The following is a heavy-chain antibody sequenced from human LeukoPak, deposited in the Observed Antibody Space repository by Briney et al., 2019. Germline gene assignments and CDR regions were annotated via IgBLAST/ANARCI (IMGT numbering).Heavy chain of an antibody. CDR2: IYDTGNT. CDR1: GGSIRSYY. V-gene: IGHV4-59*01. J-gene: IGHJ4*02. Sequence: PSETLSLTCTVSGGSIRSYYWSWIRQPPGKGLEWIGHIYDTGNTNYNPSLESRVTISVDTSKNQFSLRLTSVTAADTAVYFCARATPWLLPGYWGQGTLVTVSS. D-gene: IGHD3-22*01. CDR3: ARATPWLLPGY.